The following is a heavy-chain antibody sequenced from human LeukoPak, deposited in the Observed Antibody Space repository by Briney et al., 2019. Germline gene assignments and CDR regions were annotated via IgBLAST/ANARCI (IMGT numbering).Heavy chain of an antibody. J-gene: IGHJ4*02. Sequence: PSETLSLTCTVSGGSIRSYYWSWIRQPPGKGLEWIGYIFYSGTANYNPSLKSRVTISVDTSKNQFSLNLTSVTAADTAVYYCARLGSYFDYWGQGTLVTVSS. V-gene: IGHV4-59*08. CDR2: IFYSGTA. CDR1: GGSIRSYY. CDR3: ARLGSYFDY.